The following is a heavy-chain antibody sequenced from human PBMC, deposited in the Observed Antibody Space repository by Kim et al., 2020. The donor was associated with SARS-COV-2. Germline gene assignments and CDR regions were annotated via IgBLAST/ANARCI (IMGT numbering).Heavy chain of an antibody. Sequence: SETLSLTCTVSGGSISSSSYYWGWIRQPPGKGLEWIGSIYYSGSTYYNPSLKSRVTISVDTSKNQFSLKLSSVTAADTAVYYCARRSDTMIVVVIKDAFDIWGQGTMVTVSS. CDR2: IYYSGST. D-gene: IGHD3-22*01. J-gene: IGHJ3*02. V-gene: IGHV4-39*01. CDR3: ARRSDTMIVVVIKDAFDI. CDR1: GGSISSSSYY.